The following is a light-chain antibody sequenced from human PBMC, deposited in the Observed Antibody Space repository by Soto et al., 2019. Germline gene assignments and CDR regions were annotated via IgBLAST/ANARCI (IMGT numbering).Light chain of an antibody. Sequence: EIVLTQSPATLSLSPGERATLSCRASQSVSSYLAWYQQKPGQAPRVLIYDSSNRATGIPARFSVSGSGKAFTLTISSLVLEDSAIYYCPQRLNRPRLTCGGGTNVGIK. CDR3: PQRLNRPRLT. CDR2: DSS. CDR1: QSVSSY. V-gene: IGKV3-11*01. J-gene: IGKJ4*02.